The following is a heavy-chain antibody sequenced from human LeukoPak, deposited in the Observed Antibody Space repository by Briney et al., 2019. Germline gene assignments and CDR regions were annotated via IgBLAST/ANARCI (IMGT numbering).Heavy chain of an antibody. V-gene: IGHV4-38-2*02. CDR3: ARDDYSNYGHY. D-gene: IGHD4-11*01. J-gene: IGHJ4*02. Sequence: SETLSLTCAVSGYSIISGYHWAWIRQPPGKGLEWIGSIYYGGTNYNPSLRGRVTILMDTSKNQFSLELSSVTAADTAVYFCARDDYSNYGHYWGQGKLVTVSS. CDR1: GYSIISGYH. CDR2: IYYGGT.